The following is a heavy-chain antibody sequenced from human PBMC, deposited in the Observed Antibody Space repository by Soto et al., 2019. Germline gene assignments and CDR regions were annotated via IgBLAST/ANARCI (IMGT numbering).Heavy chain of an antibody. J-gene: IGHJ4*02. D-gene: IGHD5-12*01. V-gene: IGHV3-13*04. CDR1: GFTFRTND. CDR3: ARGWLRRGYLDY. Sequence: EEQLVESGGGLVQPGGSLRLSCAASGFTFRTNDMHWVRQAPGKGLEWVAGIGTAADTYYPDSVKGRFTISRDNAKSSLYLQVKSLRAGDTAVYYCARGWLRRGYLDYWGQGTLVTVSS. CDR2: IGTAADT.